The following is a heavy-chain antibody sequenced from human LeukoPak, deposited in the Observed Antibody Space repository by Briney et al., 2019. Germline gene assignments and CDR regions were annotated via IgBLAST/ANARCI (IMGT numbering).Heavy chain of an antibody. CDR1: GGSISSYY. D-gene: IGHD2-2*01. CDR2: IYTSGST. Sequence: PSETLSLTCTVSGGSISSYYWSWIRQPAGKGLEWIGRIYTSGSTNYNPSLKSRVTMSVDTSKNQFSLKLSSVTAADTAVYYCAREDVVVPAASFDYWGQGTLVTVSS. V-gene: IGHV4-4*07. CDR3: AREDVVVPAASFDY. J-gene: IGHJ4*02.